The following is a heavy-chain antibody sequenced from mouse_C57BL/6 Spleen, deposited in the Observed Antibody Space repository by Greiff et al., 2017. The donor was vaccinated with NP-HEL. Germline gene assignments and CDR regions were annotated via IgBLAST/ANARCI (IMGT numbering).Heavy chain of an antibody. D-gene: IGHD4-1*01. CDR2: ISSGSSTI. J-gene: IGHJ2*01. CDR3: ARRTGTEYFDY. V-gene: IGHV5-17*01. CDR1: GFTFSDYG. Sequence: EVQLQQSGGGLVKPGGSLKLSCAASGFTFSDYGMHWVRQAPEKGLEWVAYISSGSSTIYYADTVKGRFTISRDNAKNTLFLQMTSLRSEDTAMYYCARRTGTEYFDYWGQGTTLTVSS.